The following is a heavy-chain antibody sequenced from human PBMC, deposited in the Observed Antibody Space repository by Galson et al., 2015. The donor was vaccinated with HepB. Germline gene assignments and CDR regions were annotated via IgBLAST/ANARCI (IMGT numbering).Heavy chain of an antibody. Sequence: SVKVSCKASGYTFTSYDINWVRQATGQGLEWMGWMNPNSGNTGYAQKFQGRVTMTRNTSISTAYMELSSLRSEDTAVYYCARGPSGVVIATRSGNYYMDVWGKGTTVTVSS. J-gene: IGHJ6*03. V-gene: IGHV1-8*01. CDR1: GYTFTSYD. CDR3: ARGPSGVVIATRSGNYYMDV. CDR2: MNPNSGNT. D-gene: IGHD2-21*01.